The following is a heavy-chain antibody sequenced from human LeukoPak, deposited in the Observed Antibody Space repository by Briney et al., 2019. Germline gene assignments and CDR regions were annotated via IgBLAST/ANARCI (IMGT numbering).Heavy chain of an antibody. V-gene: IGHV1-3*01. D-gene: IGHD3-3*01. J-gene: IGHJ4*02. CDR1: GYTFTSYA. CDR2: INAGNGNT. Sequence: GASVKVSCKASGYTFTSYAMHWVRQAPGQRLEWMGWINAGNGNTKYSQKFQGRVTITRDTSASTAYMELSRLRSDDTAVYYCARGGLGDFWSGYFSDVSDYWGQGTLVTVSS. CDR3: ARGGLGDFWSGYFSDVSDY.